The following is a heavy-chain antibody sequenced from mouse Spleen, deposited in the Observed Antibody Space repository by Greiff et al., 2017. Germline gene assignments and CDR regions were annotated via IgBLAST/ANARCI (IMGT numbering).Heavy chain of an antibody. D-gene: IGHD2-1*01. Sequence: VKLVESGPGLVAPSQSLSITCTVSGFSLTSYGVHWVRQPPGKGLEWLGVIWAGGSTNYNSALMSRLSISKDNSKSQVFLKMNSLQTDDTAMYYCAREAIYGNYDGFAYWGQGTLVTVSA. V-gene: IGHV2-9*02. J-gene: IGHJ3*01. CDR2: IWAGGST. CDR3: AREAIYGNYDGFAY. CDR1: GFSLTSYG.